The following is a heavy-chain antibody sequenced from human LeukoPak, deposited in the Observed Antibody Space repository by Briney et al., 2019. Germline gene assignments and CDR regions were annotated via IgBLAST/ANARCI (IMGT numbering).Heavy chain of an antibody. CDR1: GGSINNYY. V-gene: IGHV4-4*07. CDR2: IYTRGST. J-gene: IGHJ3*02. CDR3: ARGRYCSADICSGGDAFDI. Sequence: PSETLSLTCTVSGGSINNYYWSWIRQPAGKGLGWIRRIYTRGSTNYNPSLKSRVTMSVDTSKNQFSLKLSSVTAADTAVYYCARGRYCSADICSGGDAFDIWGQGTMVSVSS. D-gene: IGHD2-15*01.